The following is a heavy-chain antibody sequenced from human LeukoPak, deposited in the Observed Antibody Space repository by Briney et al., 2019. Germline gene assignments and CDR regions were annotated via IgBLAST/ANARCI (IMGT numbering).Heavy chain of an antibody. V-gene: IGHV4-61*01. CDR1: GGSISSGSYY. CDR3: ARVPTTVTTYYFDY. J-gene: IGHJ4*02. Sequence: SETLSLTCTVSGGSISSGSYYWSWIRQPPGKGLEWIGYIYYSGSTNYNPSLKSRVTISVDTSKNQFSLKLSSVTAADTAVYYCARVPTTVTTYYFDYWGQGTLVTVSS. D-gene: IGHD4-17*01. CDR2: IYYSGST.